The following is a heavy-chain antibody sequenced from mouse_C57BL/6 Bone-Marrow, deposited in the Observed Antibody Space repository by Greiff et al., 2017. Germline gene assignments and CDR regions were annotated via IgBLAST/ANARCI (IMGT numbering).Heavy chain of an antibody. J-gene: IGHJ3*01. Sequence: EVQLQQSGTVLARPGASVKMSCKTSGYTFTSYWMHWVKQRPGQGLEWIGAFYPGNSDISYNQKFKGKAKLTAVTSASTAYMELSSLTNEDSAVYCCTSPYDGYYVPWFAYWGQGTLVTVSA. D-gene: IGHD2-3*01. V-gene: IGHV1-5*01. CDR2: FYPGNSDI. CDR1: GYTFTSYW. CDR3: TSPYDGYYVPWFAY.